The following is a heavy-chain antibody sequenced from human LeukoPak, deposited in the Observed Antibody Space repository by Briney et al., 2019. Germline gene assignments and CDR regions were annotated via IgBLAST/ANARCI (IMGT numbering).Heavy chain of an antibody. J-gene: IGHJ4*02. CDR3: ARDHIVGATTTDY. V-gene: IGHV1-46*01. D-gene: IGHD1-26*01. Sequence: ASVKVSCKASGYTFTGYYMHWVRQAPGQGLEWMGWINPSGGSTSYAQKFQGRVTMTRDMSTSTVYMELSSLRSEDTAVYYCARDHIVGATTTDYWGQGTLVTVSS. CDR2: INPSGGST. CDR1: GYTFTGYY.